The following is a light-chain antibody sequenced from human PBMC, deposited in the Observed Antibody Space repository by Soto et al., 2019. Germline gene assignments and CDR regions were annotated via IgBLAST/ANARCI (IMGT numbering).Light chain of an antibody. CDR3: QQLNSYPRT. CDR1: QGISSY. CDR2: AAS. V-gene: IGKV1-9*01. Sequence: DIQLTQSPSFLSASVGDRVTITCRASQGISSYLAWYQQKPGKAPKLLIYAASPLQSVVPSRFSGSGSGTEFTLTISSLQPEDFATYYCQQLNSYPRTFGQGTKVEIK. J-gene: IGKJ1*01.